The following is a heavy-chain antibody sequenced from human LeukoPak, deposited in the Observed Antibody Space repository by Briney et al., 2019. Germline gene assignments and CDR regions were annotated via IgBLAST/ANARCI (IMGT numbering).Heavy chain of an antibody. V-gene: IGHV3-23*01. CDR1: GFTFSSYA. CDR2: ISGSGGST. Sequence: GGSLRLSCAASGFTFSSYAMSWVRQAPGKGLEWVSAISGSGGSTYYADSVKGRFTISRDNSKNTLYLQMNSLRAEDTAVYYCARGGAPGHYFDYWGQGTLVTVSS. CDR3: ARGGAPGHYFDY. J-gene: IGHJ4*02.